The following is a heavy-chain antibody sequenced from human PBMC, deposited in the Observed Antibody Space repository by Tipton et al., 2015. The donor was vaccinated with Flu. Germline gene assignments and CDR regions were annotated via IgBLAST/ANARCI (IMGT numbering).Heavy chain of an antibody. V-gene: IGHV3-48*01. CDR1: GFTFNTYS. D-gene: IGHD1-7*01. J-gene: IGHJ4*02. CDR3: ARFTWNYERGLAY. CDR2: ISSGSSTK. Sequence: SLRLSCAASGFTFNTYSMNWVRQAPGKGLEWISYISSGSSTKYYADSVKGRFTISRDNAKNSLYLQMISLRAEDTAVYYCARFTWNYERGLAYWGQGTLVTVSS.